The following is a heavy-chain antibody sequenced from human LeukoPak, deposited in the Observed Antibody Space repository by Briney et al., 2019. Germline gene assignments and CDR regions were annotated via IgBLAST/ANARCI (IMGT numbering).Heavy chain of an antibody. CDR2: IYYSGST. D-gene: IGHD4-17*01. CDR3: ARLYGDYYLIDY. Sequence: SETLPLTCTVSGGSISSYCWSWIRQPPGKGLEWIGYIYYSGSTNYNPSLKSRVTISVDTSKNQFSLKLSSVTAADTAVYYCARLYGDYYLIDYWGQGTLVTVSS. CDR1: GGSISSYC. V-gene: IGHV4-59*08. J-gene: IGHJ4*02.